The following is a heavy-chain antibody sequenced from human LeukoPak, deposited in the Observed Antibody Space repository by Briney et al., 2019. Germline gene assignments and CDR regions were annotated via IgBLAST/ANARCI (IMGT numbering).Heavy chain of an antibody. D-gene: IGHD6-6*01. CDR3: ARDQDPYSSLQDY. CDR2: ISYDGSNK. CDR1: GFTFSSYA. J-gene: IGHJ4*02. Sequence: PGRSLRLSCAASGFTFSSYAMHWVRQAPGKGLEWVAVISYDGSNKSYADSVKGRFTISRDNSKNTLYLQMNSLRAEDTAVYYCARDQDPYSSLQDYWGQGTLVTVSS. V-gene: IGHV3-30-3*01.